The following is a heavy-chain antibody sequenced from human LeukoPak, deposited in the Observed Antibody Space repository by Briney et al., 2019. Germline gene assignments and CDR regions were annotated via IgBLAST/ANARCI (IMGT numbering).Heavy chain of an antibody. V-gene: IGHV1-8*02. CDR1: GYTFTSYG. Sequence: GASVKVSCKASGYTFTSYGINWVRQATGQGLEWMGWMNPNSGNTGYAQKFQGRVTMTRDTSTRTAYMELSSLTSEDSAVYYCAREPLRTEHIDYWGQGTLVTVSS. D-gene: IGHD1-14*01. J-gene: IGHJ4*02. CDR2: MNPNSGNT. CDR3: AREPLRTEHIDY.